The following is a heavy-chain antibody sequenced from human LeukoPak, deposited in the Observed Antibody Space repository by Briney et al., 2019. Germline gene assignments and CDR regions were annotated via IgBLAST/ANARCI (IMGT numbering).Heavy chain of an antibody. CDR1: GGSIRSSSYY. CDR2: IYYSGST. Sequence: SETLSLTRTVSGGSIRSSSYYWGWIRQPPGKGLEWLGSIYYSGSTYYNPSLKSRVTISVDTSKNQFSLKLSSVTAADTAVYYCARHWGYGSSWYPSWYYYYYMDVWGKGTTVTVSS. V-gene: IGHV4-39*01. D-gene: IGHD6-13*01. CDR3: ARHWGYGSSWYPSWYYYYYMDV. J-gene: IGHJ6*03.